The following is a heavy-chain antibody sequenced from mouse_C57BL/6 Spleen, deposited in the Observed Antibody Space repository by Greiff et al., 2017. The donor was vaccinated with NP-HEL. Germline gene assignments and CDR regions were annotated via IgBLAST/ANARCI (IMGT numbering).Heavy chain of an antibody. CDR3: ARRDDYDRWYFDV. Sequence: QVQLQQPGAELVMPGASVKLSCKASGYTFTSYWMHWVKQRPGQGLEWIGEIDPSDSYTNYNQKFKGKSTLTVDKSSSTAYMQLSSLTSEDSAVYYCARRDDYDRWYFDVWGTGTTVTVSS. J-gene: IGHJ1*03. CDR1: GYTFTSYW. D-gene: IGHD2-4*01. CDR2: IDPSDSYT. V-gene: IGHV1-69*01.